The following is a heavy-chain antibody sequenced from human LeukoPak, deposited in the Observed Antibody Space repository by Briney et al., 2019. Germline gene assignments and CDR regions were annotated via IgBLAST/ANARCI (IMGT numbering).Heavy chain of an antibody. V-gene: IGHV3-48*03. Sequence: GGSLRLSCEASGFTFSIYEMNWVRQAPGKGLEWVSYVSSSGSTIYYADSVKGRFTIPRDNAKNSLYLQMNSLRAEDTAVYYCASGRYGSGSYLLDYWGQGTLVTVSS. J-gene: IGHJ4*02. CDR1: GFTFSIYE. D-gene: IGHD3-10*01. CDR3: ASGRYGSGSYLLDY. CDR2: VSSSGSTI.